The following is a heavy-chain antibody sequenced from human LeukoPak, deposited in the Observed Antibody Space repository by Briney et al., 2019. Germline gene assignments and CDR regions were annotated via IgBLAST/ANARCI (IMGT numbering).Heavy chain of an antibody. Sequence: SETLSLTCTVSGGSISSSSYYWGWIRQPPGKGLEWIGSIYYSGSTYYNPSLKSRVTISVDTSKNQFSLKLSSVTAADTAVYYCARAPRQYGSGSYTSPDYWGQGTLVTVSS. D-gene: IGHD3-10*01. J-gene: IGHJ4*02. V-gene: IGHV4-39*07. CDR1: GGSISSSSYY. CDR2: IYYSGST. CDR3: ARAPRQYGSGSYTSPDY.